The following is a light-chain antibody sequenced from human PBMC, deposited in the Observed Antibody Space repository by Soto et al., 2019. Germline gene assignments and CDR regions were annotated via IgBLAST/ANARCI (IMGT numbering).Light chain of an antibody. Sequence: EVVLTQSPATLSLSPGERATLSCRASQSVTTYLAWYQQKPGQAPRLLIYDASSRATGIPARFSGSGSGTEFTLTITSLQSEDFAVYYCQQYSKWPLAFGGGTKVDIK. CDR1: QSVTTY. CDR2: DAS. V-gene: IGKV3-11*01. CDR3: QQYSKWPLA. J-gene: IGKJ4*01.